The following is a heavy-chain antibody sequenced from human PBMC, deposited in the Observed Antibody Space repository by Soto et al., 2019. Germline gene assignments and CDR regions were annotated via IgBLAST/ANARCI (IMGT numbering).Heavy chain of an antibody. D-gene: IGHD3-3*01. J-gene: IGHJ5*02. CDR3: ASRTYDFWSGYLA. V-gene: IGHV4-34*01. CDR2: IYYSGST. Sequence: SETLSLTCAVYGGSFSGYYWSWIRQPPGKGLEWIGYIYYSGSTYYNPSLKSRVTISVDTSKNQFSLKLSSVTAADTAVYYCASRTYDFWSGYLAWGQGTLVTVS. CDR1: GGSFSGYY.